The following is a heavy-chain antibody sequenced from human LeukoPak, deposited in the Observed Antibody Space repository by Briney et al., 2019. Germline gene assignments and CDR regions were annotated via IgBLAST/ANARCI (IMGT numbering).Heavy chain of an antibody. Sequence: PSETLSLTCTVSGESIRSGHYYWAWIRQTPGKGLQWIGSIYYSGTTCNNPSLESRVTISVDTPKNQFTLELISMTAADTAVYFCARQPKACTPGVYVTGKACWFDPWGQGRLVTVSS. D-gene: IGHD3-10*01. CDR2: IYYSGTT. J-gene: IGHJ5*02. V-gene: IGHV4-39*01. CDR3: ARQPKACTPGVYVTGKACWFDP. CDR1: GESIRSGHYY.